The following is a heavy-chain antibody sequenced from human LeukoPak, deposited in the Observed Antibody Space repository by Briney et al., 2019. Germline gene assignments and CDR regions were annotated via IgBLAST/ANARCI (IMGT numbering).Heavy chain of an antibody. D-gene: IGHD1-26*01. J-gene: IGHJ6*02. CDR2: ISSSSSYI. Sequence: GGSLRLSCAASGFTFSSYSMNWIRQAPGKGLEWVSSISSSSSYIYYADSVKGRFTISRDNAKNSLYLQMNSLRAEDTAVYYCASKYWELESYYYGMDVWGQGTTVTVSS. CDR3: ASKYWELESYYYGMDV. CDR1: GFTFSSYS. V-gene: IGHV3-21*01.